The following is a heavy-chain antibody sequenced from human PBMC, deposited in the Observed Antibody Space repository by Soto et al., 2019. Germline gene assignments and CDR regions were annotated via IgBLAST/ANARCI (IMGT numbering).Heavy chain of an antibody. CDR2: ISSSSSYI. J-gene: IGHJ6*02. CDR1: GFTFSSYS. D-gene: IGHD3-3*01. Sequence: GGSLRLSCAASGFTFSSYSMNWVRQAPGKGLEWVSSISSSSSYIYYADSVKGRFTISRDNAKNSLYLQMNSLRAEDTAVYDCARYWHPPDFWSGYSEIPPHYYGMDVWGQGTTVTVSS. V-gene: IGHV3-21*01. CDR3: ARYWHPPDFWSGYSEIPPHYYGMDV.